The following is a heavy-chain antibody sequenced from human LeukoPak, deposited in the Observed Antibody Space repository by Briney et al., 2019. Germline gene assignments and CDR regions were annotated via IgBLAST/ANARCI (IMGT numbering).Heavy chain of an antibody. CDR2: INPSGGST. D-gene: IGHD2-8*01. J-gene: IGHJ3*02. Sequence: GASVKVPCKASGYTFTSYYMHWVRQAPGQGLEWMGIINPSGGSTSYAQKFQGRVTMTRDMSTSTVYMELSSLRSEDTAVYYCARSGRILYHAFDIWGQGTMVTVSS. CDR1: GYTFTSYY. CDR3: ARSGRILYHAFDI. V-gene: IGHV1-46*01.